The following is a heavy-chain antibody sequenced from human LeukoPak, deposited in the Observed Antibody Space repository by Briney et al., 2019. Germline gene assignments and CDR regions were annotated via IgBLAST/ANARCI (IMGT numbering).Heavy chain of an antibody. CDR3: ARDRYDSSGYYNWFDP. J-gene: IGHJ5*02. Sequence: SETLSLTCAVYGGSFSGYYWSWIRQPPGKGLDWIGEINHSGSTNYNPSLKSRVTISVDTSKNQFSLKLSSVTAADTAVYYCARDRYDSSGYYNWFDPWGQGTLVTVSS. D-gene: IGHD3-22*01. CDR2: INHSGST. CDR1: GGSFSGYY. V-gene: IGHV4-34*01.